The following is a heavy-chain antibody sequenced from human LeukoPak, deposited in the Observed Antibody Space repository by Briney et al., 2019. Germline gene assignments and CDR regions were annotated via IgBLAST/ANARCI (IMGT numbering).Heavy chain of an antibody. J-gene: IGHJ5*02. CDR3: ARDLSAGNWLDP. CDR2: ISSSGRTV. V-gene: IGHV3-48*03. D-gene: IGHD3-16*02. CDR1: GFTFSSYA. Sequence: GGSLRLSCAASGFTFSSYAMSWVRQAPGKGLEWVSYISSSGRTVYYADSVKGRFTISRDNAKKSLYLQMNSLRAEDTAVYYCARDLSAGNWLDPWGQGTLVTVSS.